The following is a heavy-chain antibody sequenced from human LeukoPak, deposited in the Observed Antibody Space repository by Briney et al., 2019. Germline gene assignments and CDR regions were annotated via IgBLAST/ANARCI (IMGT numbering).Heavy chain of an antibody. Sequence: PSETLSLTCTVSTGSISSSSYYWGWIRQPPGKGLEWIGSIYYSGSTYYNPSLKSRVTVSVDTSKNQFSLKLSSVTAADTAVYYCARLIAVGYKWFDPWGQGALVTVSS. CDR2: IYYSGST. D-gene: IGHD2-15*01. J-gene: IGHJ5*02. CDR1: TGSISSSSYY. CDR3: ARLIAVGYKWFDP. V-gene: IGHV4-39*01.